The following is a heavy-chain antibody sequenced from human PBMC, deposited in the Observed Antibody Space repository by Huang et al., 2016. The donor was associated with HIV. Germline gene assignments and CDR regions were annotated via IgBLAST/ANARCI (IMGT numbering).Heavy chain of an antibody. V-gene: IGHV5-51*01. CDR3: VRSTSGYYYRTDY. Sequence: EVQLAQSGPEVKKPGESLKISCKGSGFSFTNYWIGWVRQMPGKGLEWMGIIDPGDSDTKDSPSFQGQVTISADKSISTAYLQWSSLKASDTAMYYCVRSTSGYYYRTDYWGQGTLVTVSS. D-gene: IGHD3-22*01. CDR2: IDPGDSDT. CDR1: GFSFTNYW. J-gene: IGHJ4*02.